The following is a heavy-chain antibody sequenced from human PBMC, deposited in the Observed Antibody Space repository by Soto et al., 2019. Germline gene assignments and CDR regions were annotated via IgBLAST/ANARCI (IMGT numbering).Heavy chain of an antibody. J-gene: IGHJ2*01. CDR3: ASDSGYTNWFFDL. V-gene: IGHV4-59*01. Sequence: QVQLQESGPGLVKPSETLSLTCTVSGGSISSYYWSWIRQPPGKGLEWIGYIYYSGSTNYNPSLKRRVTISVDTSKNQFSLKLSSVTAADTAVYYCASDSGYTNWFFDLWGRGTLVTVSS. D-gene: IGHD3-22*01. CDR1: GGSISSYY. CDR2: IYYSGST.